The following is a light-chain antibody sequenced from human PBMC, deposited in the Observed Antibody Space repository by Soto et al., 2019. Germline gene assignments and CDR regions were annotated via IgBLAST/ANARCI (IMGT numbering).Light chain of an antibody. V-gene: IGLV1-40*01. CDR1: SSNIGAEYD. CDR3: QSYDSSLTTFV. Sequence: QSVLTRPPSVSGAPGQSVAISCTGSSSNIGAEYDVHWYQQLPGTAPKRLIYGDNNRPSGVPDRFSGSKSGTSASLAITGLQPEDEADCYCQSYDSSLTTFVFGTGTKVTVL. CDR2: GDN. J-gene: IGLJ1*01.